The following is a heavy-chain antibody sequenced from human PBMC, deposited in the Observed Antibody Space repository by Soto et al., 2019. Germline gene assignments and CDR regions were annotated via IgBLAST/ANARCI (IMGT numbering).Heavy chain of an antibody. CDR2: ITNTGITT. CDR3: AKGFDYGGTKHIDH. D-gene: IGHD4-17*01. Sequence: GSLRLSCAASGFGFSTHAXXWVRQAPGKGLEWLSSITNTGITTHYADSVKGRFTISRENSRNTLHLQMNNLRVDDTAVYYCAKGFDYGGTKHIDHWGXGTXVTVSS. V-gene: IGHV3-23*01. CDR1: GFGFSTHA. J-gene: IGHJ4*02.